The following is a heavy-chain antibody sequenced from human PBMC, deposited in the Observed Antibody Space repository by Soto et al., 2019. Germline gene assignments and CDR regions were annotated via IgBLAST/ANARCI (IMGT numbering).Heavy chain of an antibody. V-gene: IGHV4-30-4*01. CDR2: IYYSGTT. D-gene: IGHD3-16*01. CDR3: ARGSMITSYWRD. Sequence: SETLSLTCTVSGGSISSGDYYWSWFRQPPGKGLEWIGYIYYSGTTYYNPSLKSRVTISIDTSKNQFSLKLSSVTAADTAVYYCARGSMITSYWRDWGQGTLVTVS. CDR1: GGSISSGDYY. J-gene: IGHJ4*02.